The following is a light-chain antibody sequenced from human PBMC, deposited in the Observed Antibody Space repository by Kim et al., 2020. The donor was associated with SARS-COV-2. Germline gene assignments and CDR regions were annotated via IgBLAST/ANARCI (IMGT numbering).Light chain of an antibody. Sequence: PGERVTLSCRASQSVSSSYLTWYQQKPGQAPRLLIYGASTRATGIPARFSCSGSGTDFTLTISSLQPEDFAVYYCQQDYNLPTFGQGTKVDIK. CDR1: QSVSSSY. J-gene: IGKJ1*01. CDR2: GAS. CDR3: QQDYNLPT. V-gene: IGKV3D-7*01.